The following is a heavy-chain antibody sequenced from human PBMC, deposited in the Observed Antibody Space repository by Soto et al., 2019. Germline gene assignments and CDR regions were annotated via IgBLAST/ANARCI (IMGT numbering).Heavy chain of an antibody. CDR2: IIPILGIA. J-gene: IGHJ5*02. D-gene: IGHD2-21*01. CDR1: GGAFSSYT. CDR3: ASDCPGSPNWFDP. V-gene: IGHV1-69*02. Sequence: QVQLVQSGAEVKKPGSSVKVSCKASGGAFSSYTISWVRQAPGQGLEWMGRIIPILGIANYAQKFQGRVTITADKSTSTAYMELSSLRSEDTAVYYCASDCPGSPNWFDPWGQGTLVTVSS.